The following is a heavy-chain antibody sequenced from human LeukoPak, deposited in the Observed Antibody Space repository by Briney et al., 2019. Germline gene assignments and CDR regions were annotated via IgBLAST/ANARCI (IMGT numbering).Heavy chain of an antibody. CDR3: AKRKLGFSRSGNYFDY. CDR1: GFTFSSYG. D-gene: IGHD3-10*01. Sequence: PGGSLRLSCAASGFTFSSYGMPWVRQAPGKGLEWVAVISYDGSNKYYADSVKGRFTISRDNSKNTLYLQMNSLRAEDTAVYYCAKRKLGFSRSGNYFDYWGQGTLVTVSS. J-gene: IGHJ4*02. CDR2: ISYDGSNK. V-gene: IGHV3-30*18.